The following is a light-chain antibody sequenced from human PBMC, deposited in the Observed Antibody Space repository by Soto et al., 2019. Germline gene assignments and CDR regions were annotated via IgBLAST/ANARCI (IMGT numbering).Light chain of an antibody. CDR2: RNN. Sequence: QSVLTQPPSASGTPGQRVTISCSGNSSHIGSNYVYWYQQLPGTAPKLLIYRNNQRPSGVPDRFSGSKSGTSASLAISGLRSEDEANYYCAAWDDSLSGVVFGGGTKVTVL. CDR3: AAWDDSLSGVV. V-gene: IGLV1-47*01. CDR1: SSHIGSNY. J-gene: IGLJ3*02.